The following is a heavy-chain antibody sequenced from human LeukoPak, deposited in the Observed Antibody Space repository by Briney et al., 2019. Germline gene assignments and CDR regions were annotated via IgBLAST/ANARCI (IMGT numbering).Heavy chain of an antibody. CDR2: ISSASSSI. V-gene: IGHV3-48*04. CDR3: ARDIGSLGY. D-gene: IGHD1-26*01. Sequence: GGSLRLSCAASGFTFSAYNMNWVRQAPGKGLEWVSYISSASSSIYYTDSVRGRFTISRDNAKNSLFLQMNSLRVEDTAVYYCARDIGSLGYWGQGTLVTVSS. J-gene: IGHJ4*02. CDR1: GFTFSAYN.